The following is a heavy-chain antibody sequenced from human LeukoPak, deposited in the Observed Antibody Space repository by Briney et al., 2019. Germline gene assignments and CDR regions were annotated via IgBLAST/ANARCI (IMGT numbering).Heavy chain of an antibody. Sequence: PGGSLRLSCAASGFTFDDYTLHWVREAPGKGLEWVSLISWDGGSTYYADSVKGRFTISRDNSKNSLYLQMNSLKTEDTALYFCAKGGQVVESRWAWPDYWRQGTLVTVSS. J-gene: IGHJ4*02. CDR2: ISWDGGST. V-gene: IGHV3-43*01. CDR3: AKGGQVVESRWAWPDY. D-gene: IGHD2-15*01. CDR1: GFTFDDYT.